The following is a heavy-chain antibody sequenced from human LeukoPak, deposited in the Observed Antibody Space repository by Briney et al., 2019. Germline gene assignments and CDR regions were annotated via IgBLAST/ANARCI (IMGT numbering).Heavy chain of an antibody. D-gene: IGHD3-9*01. CDR2: ISTYNGNT. CDR1: GYTSISYG. CDR3: ARDPDISTNWFDP. Sequence: ASVKVSCKASGYTSISYGISWVRQAPGQGLEWMGWISTYNGNTNYAQKFQGRVTMTTDTSTSTACMELRSLRSDDTAVYYCARDPDISTNWFDPWGQGTLVTVSS. J-gene: IGHJ5*02. V-gene: IGHV1-18*01.